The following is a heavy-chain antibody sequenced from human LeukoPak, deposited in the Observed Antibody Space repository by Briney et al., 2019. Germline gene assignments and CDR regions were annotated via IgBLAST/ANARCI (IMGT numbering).Heavy chain of an antibody. J-gene: IGHJ4*02. CDR1: GGSISSYY. CDR3: ARTAGPYSSGWYLRY. Sequence: SEILSLTCTVSGGSISSYYWSRIRQPPGKGLEWIGYIYYSGSTNYNPSLKSRVTISVDTSKNQFSLKLSSVTAADTAVYYCARTAGPYSSGWYLRYWGQGTLVTVSS. V-gene: IGHV4-59*08. CDR2: IYYSGST. D-gene: IGHD6-19*01.